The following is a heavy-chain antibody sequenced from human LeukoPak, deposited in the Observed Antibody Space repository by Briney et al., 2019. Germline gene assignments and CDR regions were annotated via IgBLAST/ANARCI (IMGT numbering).Heavy chain of an antibody. CDR3: ATEIGYCSRTSCYAGDYFDY. CDR2: IKQDGSEK. D-gene: IGHD2-2*01. V-gene: IGHV3-7*03. Sequence: GGSLRLSCAVSGFTFSSYWMSWVRQAPGKGLEWVANIKQDGSEKYYVDSVKGRFTISRDNAKNSLYLQMNSLRAEDTAVYYCATEIGYCSRTSCYAGDYFDYWGQGTLVTVSS. J-gene: IGHJ4*02. CDR1: GFTFSSYW.